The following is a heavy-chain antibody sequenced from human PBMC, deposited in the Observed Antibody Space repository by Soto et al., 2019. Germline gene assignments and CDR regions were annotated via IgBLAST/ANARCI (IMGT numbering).Heavy chain of an antibody. CDR2: IYYSGST. CDR3: ARLYYDILTGYQYYYYYGMDV. V-gene: IGHV4-39*01. J-gene: IGHJ6*02. Sequence: QLQLQESGPGLVKPSETLSLTCTVSGGSISSSSYYWGWIRQPPGKGLEWIGSIYYSGSTYYNPSLKSRVTISVDTSKNQFSLKLSSVTAADTAVYYCARLYYDILTGYQYYYYYGMDVWGQGTTVTVSS. D-gene: IGHD3-9*01. CDR1: GGSISSSSYY.